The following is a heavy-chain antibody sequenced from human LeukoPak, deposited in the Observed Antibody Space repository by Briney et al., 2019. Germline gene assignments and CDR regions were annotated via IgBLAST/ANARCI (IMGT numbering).Heavy chain of an antibody. CDR1: GYTFTSYD. J-gene: IGHJ4*02. CDR3: ARYRYDSSGYDY. CDR2: MNPNSGNT. V-gene: IGHV1-8*01. Sequence: EASVKVSCKASGYTFTSYDINWVRQATGQGLEWMGWMNPNSGNTGYAQKFQGRVTMTRNTSISTAYMELSSLRPEDTAVYYCARYRYDSSGYDYWGQGTLVTVSS. D-gene: IGHD3-22*01.